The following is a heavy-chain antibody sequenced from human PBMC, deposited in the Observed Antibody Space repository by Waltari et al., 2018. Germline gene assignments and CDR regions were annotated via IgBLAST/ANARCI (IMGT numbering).Heavy chain of an antibody. J-gene: IGHJ4*02. CDR1: GGSISSGSYY. V-gene: IGHV4-61*09. CDR2: IYHSGST. CDR3: ARDFGAAAGTSPFRY. Sequence: QVQLQESGPGLVKPSQTLSLTCTVSGGSISSGSYYWSWIRQPAGKGLEWIGEIYHSGSTNYNPALKSRVTISGDKSKNQFSLKLSSVTAADTAVYYCARDFGAAAGTSPFRYWGQGTLVTVSS. D-gene: IGHD6-13*01.